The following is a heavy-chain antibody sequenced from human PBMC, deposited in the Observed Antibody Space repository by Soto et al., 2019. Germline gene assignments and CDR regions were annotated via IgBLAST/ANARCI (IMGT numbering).Heavy chain of an antibody. D-gene: IGHD1-26*01. CDR2: ISSSSSYI. V-gene: IGHV3-21*01. Sequence: EVQLVESGGGLVKPGGCLRLSCAASGFTFSSYSMNWVRQAPGKGLEWVSSISSSSSYIYYADSVKGRFTISRDNAKNSLYLQMNSLRAEDTAVYYCAIPVGATVGIWGQGTLVTVSS. CDR1: GFTFSSYS. CDR3: AIPVGATVGI. J-gene: IGHJ4*02.